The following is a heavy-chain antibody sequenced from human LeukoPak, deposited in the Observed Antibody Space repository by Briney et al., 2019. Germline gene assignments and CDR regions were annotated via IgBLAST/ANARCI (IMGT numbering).Heavy chain of an antibody. J-gene: IGHJ5*02. CDR1: EFTFSTYS. D-gene: IGHD6-13*01. V-gene: IGHV4-38-2*02. CDR2: IYYSGST. CDR3: AREGDTSSVGWFDP. Sequence: GSLRLSCAASEFTFSTYSMNWVRQAPGKWLEWIGSIYYSGSTYYNPSLKSRVTISVDTSKNQLSLKLSSVTAADTAVYYCAREGDTSSVGWFDPWGQGTLVTVSS.